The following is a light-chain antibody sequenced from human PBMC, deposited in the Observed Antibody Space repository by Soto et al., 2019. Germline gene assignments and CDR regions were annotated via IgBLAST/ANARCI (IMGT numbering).Light chain of an antibody. CDR1: QSVSSY. CDR2: DAS. CDR3: QHRSNWPLFT. Sequence: EIVLTQSPATLSLSPGERATLSCRASQSVSSYLAWYQQKPGQAPRLLIYDASNRATGIPARFSGSGSGTDLTLTISSLEPEDFAVYYCQHRSNWPLFTFGPGTKVDIK. J-gene: IGKJ3*01. V-gene: IGKV3-11*01.